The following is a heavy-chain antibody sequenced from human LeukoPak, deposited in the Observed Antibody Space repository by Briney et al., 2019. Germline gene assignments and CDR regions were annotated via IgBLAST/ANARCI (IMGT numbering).Heavy chain of an antibody. V-gene: IGHV3-7*01. D-gene: IGHD4-17*01. Sequence: GGSLRLSCAASGFTFSTYWMIWVRQAPGKGLEWVANIKQDGSEKYYVDSVKGRFTISRDNAKNSLYLQMNSLRAEDTAVYYCARGRTTVRPGYFDHWGQGTLVTVSS. CDR3: ARGRTTVRPGYFDH. J-gene: IGHJ4*02. CDR2: IKQDGSEK. CDR1: GFTFSTYW.